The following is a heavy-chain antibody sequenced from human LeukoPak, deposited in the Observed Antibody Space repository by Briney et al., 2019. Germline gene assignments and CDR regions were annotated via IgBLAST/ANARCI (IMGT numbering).Heavy chain of an antibody. Sequence: ASVKVACKASGYTFTSYGISWVRQAPGQGLEWMGWISAYNGNTNYAQKLQGRVTMTTDTSTSTAYMELRSLRSDDTAVYYCAKHYGAKWTFDYWGKGTTVTVSS. V-gene: IGHV1-18*01. J-gene: IGHJ4*03. CDR1: GYTFTSYG. CDR2: ISAYNGNT. CDR3: AKHYGAKWTFDY. D-gene: IGHD4-17*01.